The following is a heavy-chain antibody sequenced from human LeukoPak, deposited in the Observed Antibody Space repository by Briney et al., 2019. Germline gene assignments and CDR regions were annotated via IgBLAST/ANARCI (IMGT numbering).Heavy chain of an antibody. V-gene: IGHV1-8*03. CDR3: ARELRRDEI. Sequence: ASVKVSCKASGYAFTSYDINWVRQATGQGLEWMGYMNPNSGNGGYAQKFQGRITITTDTSISTAYMELSGLTSEDTAVYYCARELRRDEIWGQGTLVTVSS. J-gene: IGHJ3*02. CDR2: MNPNSGNG. D-gene: IGHD6-25*01. CDR1: GYAFTSYD.